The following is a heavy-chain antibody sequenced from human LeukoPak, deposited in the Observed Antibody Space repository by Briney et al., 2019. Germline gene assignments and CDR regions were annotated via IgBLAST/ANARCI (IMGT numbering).Heavy chain of an antibody. CDR3: ARGRKKYYDFWSGYYSNYMDV. D-gene: IGHD3-3*01. V-gene: IGHV4-34*01. CDR2: INHSGST. Sequence: SETLSLTCAVYGGPFSGYYWSWIRQPPGKGLEWIGEINHSGSTNYNPSLKSRVTISVDTSKNQFSLKLSSVTAADTAVYYCARGRKKYYDFWSGYYSNYMDVWGKGTTVTVSS. J-gene: IGHJ6*03. CDR1: GGPFSGYY.